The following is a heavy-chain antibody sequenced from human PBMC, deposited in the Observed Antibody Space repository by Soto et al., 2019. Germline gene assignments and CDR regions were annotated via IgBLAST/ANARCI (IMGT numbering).Heavy chain of an antibody. V-gene: IGHV3-53*04. CDR1: GFTVSSNY. Sequence: PGGSLRLSCAASGFTVSSNYMSWVRQAPGKGLEWVSVIYSGGSTYYADSVKGRFTISRHNSKNTLYLQMNSLRAEDTAVYYCARVQTPPSYSSGWYERWGPFDYWGQGTLVTVSS. D-gene: IGHD6-19*01. J-gene: IGHJ4*02. CDR3: ARVQTPPSYSSGWYERWGPFDY. CDR2: IYSGGST.